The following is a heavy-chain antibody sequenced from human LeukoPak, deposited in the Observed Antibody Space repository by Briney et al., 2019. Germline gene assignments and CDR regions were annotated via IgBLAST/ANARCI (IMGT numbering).Heavy chain of an antibody. J-gene: IGHJ3*02. V-gene: IGHV3-30*18. Sequence: GRSLRLSCAASGFTFSSYGMHWVRQAPGKGLEWVAVISYDGSNKYYADSVKGRFTISRDNSKNTLYLQMNSLRAEDTAVYYCAKRGPVGAMNADLLDDAFDIWGQGTMVTVSS. CDR1: GFTFSSYG. CDR2: ISYDGSNK. D-gene: IGHD1-26*01. CDR3: AKRGPVGAMNADLLDDAFDI.